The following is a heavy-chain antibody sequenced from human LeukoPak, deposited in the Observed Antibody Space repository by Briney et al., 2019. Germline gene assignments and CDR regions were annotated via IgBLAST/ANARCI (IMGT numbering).Heavy chain of an antibody. CDR3: ARDSSSSWYPNWFDP. V-gene: IGHV4-39*07. CDR2: IYYSGST. D-gene: IGHD6-13*01. J-gene: IGHJ5*02. Sequence: SETLSLTCTVSGGSISSSSYYWGWIRQPPGKGLEWIGSIYYSGSTYYNPSLKSRVTISVDTSKNQFSLKLSSVTAADTAVYYCARDSSSSWYPNWFDPWGQGTLVTVSS. CDR1: GGSISSSSYY.